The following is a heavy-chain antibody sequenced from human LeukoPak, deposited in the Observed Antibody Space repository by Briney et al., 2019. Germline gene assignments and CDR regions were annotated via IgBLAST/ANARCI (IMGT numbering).Heavy chain of an antibody. V-gene: IGHV4-34*01. J-gene: IGHJ4*02. D-gene: IGHD4-11*01. Sequence: NPSETLSLTCAVYGGSFSGYCWSWIRQPPGKGLEWIGEINHSGSTNYNPSLKSRVTISVDTSKNQFSLKLSSVTAADTAVYYCARGMTTLDYWGQGTLVTVSS. CDR1: GGSFSGYC. CDR2: INHSGST. CDR3: ARGMTTLDY.